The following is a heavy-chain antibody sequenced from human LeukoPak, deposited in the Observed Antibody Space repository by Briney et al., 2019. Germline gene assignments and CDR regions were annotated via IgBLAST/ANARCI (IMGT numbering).Heavy chain of an antibody. V-gene: IGHV1-2*02. CDR2: INPNSGGT. CDR3: ARGASTVCMDV. CDR1: GYTFTGYY. J-gene: IGHJ6*03. D-gene: IGHD4-11*01. Sequence: ASVKVSCKASGYTFTGYYMRWVRQAPGQGLEWMGWINPNSGGTNYAQKFQGRIAMTRDTSISTVYMELSRLRSDDTAVYYCARGASTVCMDVWGKGTTVTVSS.